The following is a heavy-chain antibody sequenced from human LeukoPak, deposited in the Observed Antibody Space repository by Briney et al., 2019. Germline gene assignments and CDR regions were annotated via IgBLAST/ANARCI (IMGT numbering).Heavy chain of an antibody. CDR2: IEQDVSDE. D-gene: IGHD3-9*01. CDR3: ARDRTYYDILTGYYRHDAFDI. J-gene: IGHJ3*02. V-gene: IGHV3-7*04. CDR1: GFTLSSYW. Sequence: PVGSLRLSCAASGFTLSSYWISWVRRAPGPGVKWVANIEQDVSDEYYVDSVKGRFTISRDNAKNSLYLQMNSPRAEDTAVYYCARDRTYYDILTGYYRHDAFDIWGQGTMVTVSS.